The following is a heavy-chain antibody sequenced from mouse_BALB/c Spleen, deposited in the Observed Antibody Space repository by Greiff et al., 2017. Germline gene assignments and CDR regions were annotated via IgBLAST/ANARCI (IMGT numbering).Heavy chain of an antibody. CDR3: ARDATVVVDY. CDR2: INSNGGST. D-gene: IGHD1-1*01. J-gene: IGHJ2*01. V-gene: IGHV5-6-3*01. CDR1: GFTFSSYG. Sequence: EVQGVESGGGLVQPGGSLKLSCAASGFTFSSYGMSWVRQTPDKRLELVATINSNGGSTYYPDSVKGRFTISRDNAKNTLYLQMSSLKSEDKAMYYCARDATVVVDYWGQGTTLTVSS.